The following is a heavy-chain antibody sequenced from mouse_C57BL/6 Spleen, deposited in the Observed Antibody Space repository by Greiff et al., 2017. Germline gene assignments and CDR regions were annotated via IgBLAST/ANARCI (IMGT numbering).Heavy chain of an antibody. D-gene: IGHD6-1*01. CDR3: ARGDSAFAY. J-gene: IGHJ3*01. CDR2: ISYSGST. CDR1: GYSITSDY. Sequence: EVKLQESGPGLAKPSQTLSLTCSVTGYSITSDYWNWIRQFPGNKLEYMGYISYSGSTYYNPSLNSRISITRDTSKNQYYLQLNSVTTEDTATYYCARGDSAFAYWGQGTLVTVSA. V-gene: IGHV3-8*01.